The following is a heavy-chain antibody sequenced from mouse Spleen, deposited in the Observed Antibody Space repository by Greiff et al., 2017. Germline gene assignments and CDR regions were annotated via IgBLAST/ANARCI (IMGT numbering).Heavy chain of an antibody. Sequence: VKLQESGAELVRPGASVTLSCKASGYTFTDYEMHWVKQTPVHGLEWIGAIDPETGGTAYNQKFKGKAILTADKSSSTAYMELRSLTSEDSAVYYCTHDGYYVGAWFAYWGQGTLVTVSA. CDR1: GYTFTDYE. J-gene: IGHJ3*01. CDR2: IDPETGGT. V-gene: IGHV1-15*01. D-gene: IGHD2-3*01. CDR3: THDGYYVGAWFAY.